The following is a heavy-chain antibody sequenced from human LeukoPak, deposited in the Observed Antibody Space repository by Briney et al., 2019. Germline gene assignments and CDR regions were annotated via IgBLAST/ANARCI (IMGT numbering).Heavy chain of an antibody. Sequence: SETLSRTSCVSGGSISSYYWSWLRQPPGKGLEWIGNIYYNGRTHYNPSLESRATISVDTSNNQFSLLLHSISDDDAAVYCCARVFCSSTSCQKTFDYGGQGSLVTVSS. CDR1: GGSISSYY. CDR3: ARVFCSSTSCQKTFDY. D-gene: IGHD2-2*01. J-gene: IGHJ4*02. V-gene: IGHV4-59*01. CDR2: IYYNGRT.